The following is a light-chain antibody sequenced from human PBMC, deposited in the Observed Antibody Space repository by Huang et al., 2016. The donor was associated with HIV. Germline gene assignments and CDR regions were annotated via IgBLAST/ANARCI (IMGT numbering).Light chain of an antibody. Sequence: IQLTQSPSSLSASVGDRVTITCRASRDIKTYLAWFHQRPGRAPKFLIFAASFLESGVPSRFSGSGSGTEFTLTINGLQPEDFGTYYCQRVDSYPRTFGQGTNVDVK. CDR3: QRVDSYPRT. J-gene: IGKJ1*01. V-gene: IGKV1-9*01. CDR1: RDIKTY. CDR2: AAS.